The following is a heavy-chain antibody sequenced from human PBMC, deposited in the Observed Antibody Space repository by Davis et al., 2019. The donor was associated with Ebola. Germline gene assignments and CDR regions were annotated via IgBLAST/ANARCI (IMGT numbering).Heavy chain of an antibody. CDR3: ARGGGSFDS. J-gene: IGHJ5*01. V-gene: IGHV3-11*06. Sequence: PGGSLRLSCAASGFSFSDYYMSWIRQAPGKGLEWLSDIDTRSDSTHHADSVKGRFSISRDNVKNSPYLQMNSLRVEDTAVYFCARGGGSFDSWGQGTLVTVSS. CDR2: IDTRSDST. D-gene: IGHD1-26*01. CDR1: GFSFSDYY.